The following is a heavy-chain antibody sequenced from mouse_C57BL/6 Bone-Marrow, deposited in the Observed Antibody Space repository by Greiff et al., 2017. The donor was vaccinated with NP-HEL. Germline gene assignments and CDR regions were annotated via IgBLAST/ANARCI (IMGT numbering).Heavy chain of an antibody. J-gene: IGHJ4*01. D-gene: IGHD1-1*01. Sequence: VQLQQSGPELVKPGASVKLSCKASGYTFTSYDINWVKQRPGQGLEWIGWIYPRDGSTKYNEKFKGKATLTVDTSSSTAYMELHSLTSEDSAVYFCARRGYCSSYPWAMDYWGQGTSVTVSS. CDR1: GYTFTSYD. CDR2: IYPRDGST. CDR3: ARRGYCSSYPWAMDY. V-gene: IGHV1-85*01.